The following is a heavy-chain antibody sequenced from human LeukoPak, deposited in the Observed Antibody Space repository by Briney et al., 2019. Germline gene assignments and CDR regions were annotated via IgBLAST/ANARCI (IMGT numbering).Heavy chain of an antibody. J-gene: IGHJ6*04. CDR2: IYSGGST. D-gene: IGHD3-9*01. Sequence: GGSLRLSCAASGFTVSSNYMSWVRQAPGKGLEWVSVIYSGGSTYYADSVKGRFTISRDNSKNTLYLQMNSLRAEDTAVYYCARTKDILTGYALDVWGKGTTVAVSS. V-gene: IGHV3-66*02. CDR3: ARTKDILTGYALDV. CDR1: GFTVSSNY.